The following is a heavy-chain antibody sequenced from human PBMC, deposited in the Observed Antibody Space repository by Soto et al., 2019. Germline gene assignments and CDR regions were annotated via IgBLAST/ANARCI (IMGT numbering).Heavy chain of an antibody. CDR1: GGSISSYY. CDR2: IYNSGRT. CDR3: ASLTGNNWFDP. Sequence: QVQLQESGPGLVKPSETLSLTCSVSGGSISSYYWSWIRQPPGKGLEWIGYIYNSGRTNSNPSLKSRVTISVDTSKSQFSLKLSSVTAADTAVYYCASLTGNNWFDPWGQGTLVTVSS. J-gene: IGHJ5*02. D-gene: IGHD3-9*01. V-gene: IGHV4-59*01.